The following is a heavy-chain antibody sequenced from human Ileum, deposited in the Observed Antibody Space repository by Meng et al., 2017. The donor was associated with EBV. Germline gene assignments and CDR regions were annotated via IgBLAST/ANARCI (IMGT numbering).Heavy chain of an antibody. Sequence: QLQMPESGSGPVKPSQTLSLTCAVSGGSISSGGHSWSWIRQPPGKGLEWIGDIQHSGSTYYNPSLKSRVTISVDRSRNQFSLKLSSVTAADTAVYYCARAHPVVYFFDYWGQGTLVTVSS. CDR3: ARAHPVVYFFDY. CDR2: IQHSGST. D-gene: IGHD4-23*01. V-gene: IGHV4-30-2*01. CDR1: GGSISSGGHS. J-gene: IGHJ4*02.